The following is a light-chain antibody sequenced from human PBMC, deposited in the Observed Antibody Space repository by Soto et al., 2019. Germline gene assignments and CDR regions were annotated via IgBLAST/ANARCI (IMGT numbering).Light chain of an antibody. J-gene: IGKJ5*01. CDR1: QSVSSSY. Sequence: EIVLTQSPGTLSLSPGERATLSCRASQSVSSSYIAWYQQNPGQAPRLLIYGPSSRATGIPDRFSGSGSGTDFTLTISRLEPEDFAVYYCQQFGSSPPRITFGQGTRLEI. V-gene: IGKV3-20*01. CDR2: GPS. CDR3: QQFGSSPPRIT.